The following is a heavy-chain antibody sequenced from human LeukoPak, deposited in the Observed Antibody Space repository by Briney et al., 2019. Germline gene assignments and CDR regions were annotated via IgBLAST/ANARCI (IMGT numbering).Heavy chain of an antibody. V-gene: IGHV3-23*01. D-gene: IGHD6-13*01. CDR1: GFTFGTSA. Sequence: RGSLRLSCAASGFTFGTSAMSWVRQAPGKGPEWVSTFGRSGSDTYYSDSVKGRFTIFRDNSKNTLYLQMNSLRDEDTAVYYCAKGSLGSWYYFDYWGQGTLVTVSS. CDR2: FGRSGSDT. J-gene: IGHJ4*02. CDR3: AKGSLGSWYYFDY.